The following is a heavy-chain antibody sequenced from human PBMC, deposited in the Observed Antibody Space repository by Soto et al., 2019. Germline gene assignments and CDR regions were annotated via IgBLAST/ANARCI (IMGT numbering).Heavy chain of an antibody. CDR3: ATVVITTGGFDY. CDR1: GFTFSSYW. Sequence: EVQLVESGGGLVQPGGSLRLSCAASGFTFSSYWMHWVRQAPGKGLVWVSRINSDGSSTSYADFVKGRFTISRDNAKNTLYLQMNSLRAEDTAVYYCATVVITTGGFDYWGQGTLVTVSS. CDR2: INSDGSST. V-gene: IGHV3-74*01. D-gene: IGHD3-22*01. J-gene: IGHJ4*02.